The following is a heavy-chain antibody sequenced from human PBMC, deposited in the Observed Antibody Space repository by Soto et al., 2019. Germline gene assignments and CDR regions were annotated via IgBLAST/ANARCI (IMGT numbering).Heavy chain of an antibody. CDR3: ARESDWYYDSSGHFDY. J-gene: IGHJ4*02. CDR1: GFTFSSYS. D-gene: IGHD3-22*01. V-gene: IGHV3-48*02. CDR2: ISSSSSTI. Sequence: VQLVESGGGLVQPGGSLRLSCAASGFTFSSYSMNWVRQAPGKGLEWVSYISSSSSTIYYADSVKGRFTISRDNAKNSLYLQMNSLRDEDTAVYYCARESDWYYDSSGHFDYWGQGTLVTVSS.